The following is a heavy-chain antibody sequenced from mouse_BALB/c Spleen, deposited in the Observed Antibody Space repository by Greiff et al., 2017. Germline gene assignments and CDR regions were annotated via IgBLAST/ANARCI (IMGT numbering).Heavy chain of an antibody. CDR2: TYPGNGGT. Sequence: QVQLQQSGAELVRSGASVKMSCKASGYTFTSYNMHWVKQTPGQGLEWIGYTYPGNGGTNYNQKFKGKATLTADTSSSTAYMQISSLTSEDSAVYFCARFGAYYFDYWGQGTTLTVSS. CDR3: ARFGAYYFDY. V-gene: IGHV1-12*01. J-gene: IGHJ2*01. CDR1: GYTFTSYN.